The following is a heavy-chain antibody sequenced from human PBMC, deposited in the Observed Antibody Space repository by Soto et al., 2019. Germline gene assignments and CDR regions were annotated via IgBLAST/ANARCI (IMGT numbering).Heavy chain of an antibody. CDR3: ARKNGVLDAFDI. Sequence: QVQLQESGPGLVKPSDTLSHTCAVSGYSISSSNWWGWIRQPPGKGLEWIGYIYYSGSTYYNPSLKSRVTMSIDTSKNQFYLKLISGTAVDTAVYYCARKNGVLDAFDIWGQGTMVTVSS. CDR2: IYYSGST. J-gene: IGHJ3*02. CDR1: GYSISSSNW. D-gene: IGHD4-17*01. V-gene: IGHV4-28*01.